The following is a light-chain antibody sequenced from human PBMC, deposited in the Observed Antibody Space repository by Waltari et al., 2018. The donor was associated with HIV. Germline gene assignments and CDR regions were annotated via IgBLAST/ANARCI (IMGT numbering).Light chain of an antibody. J-gene: IGLJ3*02. Sequence: QSVLTQTPSMSRPPGQRVFISCSGSRSNIGNNFVSWFQQVSGRAPKLILYNSDLRPSGVPARFSAAKSGSSASLAITGLQSDDEAVYFCASRDDNLSHWVFGGGTKLTV. CDR2: NSD. CDR1: RSNIGNNF. CDR3: ASRDDNLSHWV. V-gene: IGLV1-47*02.